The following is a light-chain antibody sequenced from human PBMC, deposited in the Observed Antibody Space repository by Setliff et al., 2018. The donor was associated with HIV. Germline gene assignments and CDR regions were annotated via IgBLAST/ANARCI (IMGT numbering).Light chain of an antibody. CDR1: SSDVGGYNY. CDR3: SSYTSSSTLGV. CDR2: EVS. Sequence: PALSQPASVSGSPGQSITISCTGTSSDVGGYNYVSWYQQHPDKAPKLMIYEVSNRPSGVSNRFSGSKSGNTASLTISGLQAEDEADYYCSSYTSSSTLGVFGGGTQLTGL. V-gene: IGLV2-14*01. J-gene: IGLJ2*01.